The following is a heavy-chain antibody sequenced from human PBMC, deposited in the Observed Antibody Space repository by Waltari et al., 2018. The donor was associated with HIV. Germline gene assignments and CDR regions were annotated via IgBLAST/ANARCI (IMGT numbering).Heavy chain of an antibody. Sequence: QVPLVRSGAEVTQPGASVKVSRKVSGYTLTELSMPWVLPAPGKGLEWMGGFDPEDGETIYAQKFQGRVTMTEDTSTHTAYMELSSLRSEDTAVYYCATRVLRYSDSPYYWGQGTLVTVSS. J-gene: IGHJ4*02. CDR3: ATRVLRYSDSPYY. V-gene: IGHV1-24*01. D-gene: IGHD3-9*01. CDR1: GYTLTELS. CDR2: FDPEDGET.